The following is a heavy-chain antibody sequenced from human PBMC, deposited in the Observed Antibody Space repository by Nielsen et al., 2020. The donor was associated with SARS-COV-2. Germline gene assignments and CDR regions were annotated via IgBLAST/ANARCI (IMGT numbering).Heavy chain of an antibody. CDR3: ARAPRWLQGYYFDY. D-gene: IGHD5-24*01. CDR2: INQDGSED. V-gene: IGHV3-7*01. CDR1: GFTFSDYW. Sequence: GGSLRLSCVVSGFTFSDYWMNWVRQAPGKGLEWVANINQDGSEDYYVDSVKGRFTVSRDNAKNSLYLQMNSLRAEDTAVYYCARAPRWLQGYYFDYWGQGTLVTVSS. J-gene: IGHJ4*02.